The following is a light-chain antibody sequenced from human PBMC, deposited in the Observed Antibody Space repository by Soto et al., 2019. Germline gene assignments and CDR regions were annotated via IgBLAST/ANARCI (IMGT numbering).Light chain of an antibody. Sequence: QSVVTQETSLTVSPGGTVTLTCDSSTGAVTSGHYPYWIQQKPGQAPRTLIYDTSNKHSWTPARFSGFLLGGKAALTLSDAQPEDEADYYCLLAYGGGRPYVFGTGTKLTVL. J-gene: IGLJ1*01. CDR3: LLAYGGGRPYV. CDR1: TGAVTSGHY. V-gene: IGLV7-46*01. CDR2: DTS.